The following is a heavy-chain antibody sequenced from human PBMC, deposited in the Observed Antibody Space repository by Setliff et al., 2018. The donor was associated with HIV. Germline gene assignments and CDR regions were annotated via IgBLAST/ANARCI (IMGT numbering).Heavy chain of an antibody. CDR3: TTGGAD. J-gene: IGHJ4*02. CDR2: LKSKTDGGTT. D-gene: IGHD3-16*01. CDR1: GLTLSNTW. V-gene: IGHV3-15*01. Sequence: GGSLRLSCAASGLTLSNTWMSWVRQAPGKGLEWVGRLKSKTDGGTTDYAAPVKGRFTISRDDSKNTVYLQMNSLKSEDSALYYCTTGGADWGQGTRVTVSS.